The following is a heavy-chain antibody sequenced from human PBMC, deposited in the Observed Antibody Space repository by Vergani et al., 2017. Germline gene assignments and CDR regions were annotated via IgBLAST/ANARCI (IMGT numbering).Heavy chain of an antibody. CDR3: TRHAGVEEGIAVAGTRGFEDY. Sequence: EVQLVESGGGLVQPGGSLKLSCAASGFTFSGSAMHWVRQASGKGLEWVCRIRSKANSYATAYAASVKGRFTISRDDSKNTAYLQMNSLKTEDTAVYYCTRHAGVEEGIAVAGTRGFEDYWGQGTLVTVSS. CDR2: IRSKANSYAT. CDR1: GFTFSGSA. J-gene: IGHJ4*02. V-gene: IGHV3-73*02. D-gene: IGHD6-19*01.